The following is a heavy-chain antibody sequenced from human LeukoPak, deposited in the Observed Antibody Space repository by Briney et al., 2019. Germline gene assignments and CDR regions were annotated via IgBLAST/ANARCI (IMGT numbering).Heavy chain of an antibody. CDR1: GFTFSSYW. J-gene: IGHJ4*02. D-gene: IGHD2-15*01. CDR2: IKQDGSEK. CDR3: ARFCSGGSCYYAIDY. Sequence: AGGSLRLSCAASGFTFSSYWMSWVRQAPGKGLEWVANIKQDGSEKYYMDSVKGRFTISRDNAKNSLYLQMNSLRAEDTAVYYCARFCSGGSCYYAIDYWGQGTLVTVSS. V-gene: IGHV3-7*01.